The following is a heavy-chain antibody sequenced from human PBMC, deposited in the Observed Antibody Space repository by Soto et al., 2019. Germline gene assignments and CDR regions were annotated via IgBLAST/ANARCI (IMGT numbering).Heavy chain of an antibody. J-gene: IGHJ4*02. D-gene: IGHD4-17*01. Sequence: QVQLVESGGGVVQPGRSLRLSCAASGFTFSSYGMHWVRQAPGKGLEWVAVIWYDGSNKYYADSVKGRFTISRDNSKNTLYLQMNSLRAEDTAVYYCVGNYGDYYYFDYWGQGTLVTVSS. V-gene: IGHV3-33*01. CDR2: IWYDGSNK. CDR1: GFTFSSYG. CDR3: VGNYGDYYYFDY.